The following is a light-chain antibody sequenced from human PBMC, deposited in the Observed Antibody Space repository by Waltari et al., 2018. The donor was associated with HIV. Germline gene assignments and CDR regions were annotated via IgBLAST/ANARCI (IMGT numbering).Light chain of an antibody. CDR3: QEYHSYSRA. J-gene: IGKJ1*01. CDR2: KAS. CDR1: QSISSW. Sequence: DIQMTQSPSSLSASVGDRVTITCRVSQSISSWLAWYQQKPGKAPKLLIYKASSLETGVPSRFSGSGSGTEFTLTISSLQPDDFATYYCQEYHSYSRAFGQGTKVEI. V-gene: IGKV1-5*03.